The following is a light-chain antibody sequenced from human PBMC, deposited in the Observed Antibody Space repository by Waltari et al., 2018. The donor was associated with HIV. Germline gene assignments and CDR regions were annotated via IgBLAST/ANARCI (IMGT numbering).Light chain of an antibody. V-gene: IGKV3-20*01. J-gene: IGKJ1*01. Sequence: EIVLTQSPGTLSLSPAERATLSCRPSQSVSSSYLDWYQQKPGQSPRLLTYGASSQATGIPDMFSGSGSGTDFTLPTSTLEPADFAEYHCQQDASGPRAFGQGTKGEIK. CDR1: QSVSSSY. CDR3: QQDASGPRA. CDR2: GAS.